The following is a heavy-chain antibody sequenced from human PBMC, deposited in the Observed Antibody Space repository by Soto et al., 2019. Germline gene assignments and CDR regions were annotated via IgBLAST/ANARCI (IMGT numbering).Heavy chain of an antibody. D-gene: IGHD1-7*01. Sequence: QLQLQESGPGLVKPSETLSLTCTVSGGSISSSSYYWGWIRQPPGKGLEWIGSIYYSGSTYYNPSLQSRVTISVDTSKHPFSLKMSSVTAADTAVYYYASLITGTTWVGYWGQGTLVTVSS. CDR3: ASLITGTTWVGY. CDR1: GGSISSSSYY. V-gene: IGHV4-39*01. J-gene: IGHJ4*02. CDR2: IYYSGST.